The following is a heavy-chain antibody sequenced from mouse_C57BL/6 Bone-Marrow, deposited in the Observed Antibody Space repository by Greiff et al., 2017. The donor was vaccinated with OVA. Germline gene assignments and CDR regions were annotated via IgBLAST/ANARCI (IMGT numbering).Heavy chain of an antibody. V-gene: IGHV5-6*02. CDR2: ISSGGSYT. J-gene: IGHJ2*01. CDR3: ARRGGSLFDY. CDR1: GFTFSSYG. Sequence: EVNVVESGGDLVKPGGSLKLSCAASGFTFSSYGMSWVRQTPDKRLEWVATISSGGSYTYYPDSVKGRFTISRDNAKNTLYLQMSSLKSEDTAMYYCARRGGSLFDYWGQGTTLTVSS. D-gene: IGHD6-2*01.